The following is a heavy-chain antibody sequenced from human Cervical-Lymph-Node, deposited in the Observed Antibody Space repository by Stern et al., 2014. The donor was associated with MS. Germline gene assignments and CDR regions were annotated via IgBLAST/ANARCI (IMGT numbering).Heavy chain of an antibody. Sequence: QLVESGPEVKKPGTSVKVSCKASGFTFTSSAVQWVRQARGQRLEWIGWIVVGSGNTNYAQKFQERVTITRDMSTSTAYMELSSLRSEDTAVYYCAAAGGLAYYYYGMDVWGQGTTVTVSS. CDR3: AAAGGLAYYYYGMDV. CDR1: GFTFTSSA. V-gene: IGHV1-58*01. D-gene: IGHD3-16*01. J-gene: IGHJ6*02. CDR2: IVVGSGNT.